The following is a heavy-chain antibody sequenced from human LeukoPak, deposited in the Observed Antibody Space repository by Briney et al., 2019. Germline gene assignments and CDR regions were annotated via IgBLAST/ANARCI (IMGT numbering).Heavy chain of an antibody. CDR3: ARGWDSSGLNDSFDI. CDR1: GYTFTSYG. D-gene: IGHD3-22*01. J-gene: IGHJ3*02. CDR2: ISAYNGNT. Sequence: ASVKVSCKASGYTFTSYGISWVRQAPGQGLEWMGWISAYNGNTNYAQKLQGRVTMTTDTSTSTAYMELRSLRSDDTAVYYCARGWDSSGLNDSFDIWGQGTMVTVSS. V-gene: IGHV1-18*01.